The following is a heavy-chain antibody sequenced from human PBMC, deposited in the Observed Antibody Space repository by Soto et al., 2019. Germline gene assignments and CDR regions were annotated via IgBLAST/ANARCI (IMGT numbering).Heavy chain of an antibody. CDR1: GFIVSTNY. Sequence: GGSLRLSCADSGFIVSTNYMTWVSQAPVKGLECVALIYTGGSTYYADSVKGRLTISTDNAKNTLYVQRNSLIAQDSAVYYCARVFDAFDIWGQGTIGTVS. CDR3: ARVFDAFDI. V-gene: IGHV3-53*01. J-gene: IGHJ3*02. CDR2: IYTGGST.